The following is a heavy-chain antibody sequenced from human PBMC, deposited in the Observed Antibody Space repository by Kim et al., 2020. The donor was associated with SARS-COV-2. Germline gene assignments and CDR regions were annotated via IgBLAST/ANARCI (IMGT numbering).Heavy chain of an antibody. CDR2: IYYSGST. CDR3: ARSPGYCSSTSCYTDADY. D-gene: IGHD2-2*02. V-gene: IGHV4-30-4*01. Sequence: SETLSLTCTVSGGSISSGDYYWSWIRQPPGKGLEWIGYIYYSGSTYYNPSLKSRVTISVDTSKNQFSLKLSSVTAADTAVYYCARSPGYCSSTSCYTDADYWGQGTLVTVSS. CDR1: GGSISSGDYY. J-gene: IGHJ4*02.